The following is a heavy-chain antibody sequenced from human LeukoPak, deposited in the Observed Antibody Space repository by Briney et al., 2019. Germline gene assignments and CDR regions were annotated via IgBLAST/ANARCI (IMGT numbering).Heavy chain of an antibody. J-gene: IGHJ4*02. V-gene: IGHV4-59*01. CDR1: GGSIRSYY. CDR3: ARDQVGYDSSGYCFDY. CDR2: IHYSGST. D-gene: IGHD3-22*01. Sequence: SETLSLTCTVSGGSIRSYYWSWIRQPPGRGLEGIGYIHYSGSTNYNPSLKSRATISVDTSKNQFSLKLSSVTAADTAVYYCARDQVGYDSSGYCFDYWGQGTLVTVSS.